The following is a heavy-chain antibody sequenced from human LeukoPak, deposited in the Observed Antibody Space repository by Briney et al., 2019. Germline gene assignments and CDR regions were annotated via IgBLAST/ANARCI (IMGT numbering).Heavy chain of an antibody. J-gene: IGHJ5*02. CDR3: ARGAGDCVNGVCYSYNWFDP. V-gene: IGHV5-51*01. D-gene: IGHD2-8*01. Sequence: GESLQISCKGSRHSFTNSWIAWVRQKPGKGLEWMGIIFPDDSDTRYSPSFQGQVTISADESISTAYLEWSSLKASDTAMYYCARGAGDCVNGVCYSYNWFDPWGQGTLVTVSS. CDR2: IFPDDSDT. CDR1: RHSFTNSW.